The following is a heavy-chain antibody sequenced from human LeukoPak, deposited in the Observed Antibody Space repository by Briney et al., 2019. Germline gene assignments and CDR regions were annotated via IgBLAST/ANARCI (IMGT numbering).Heavy chain of an antibody. CDR3: XXXXXXGGSCPRTFDY. D-gene: IGHD2-15*01. CDR2: IRSKANSYAT. J-gene: IGHJ4*02. V-gene: IGHV3-73*01. CDR1: GFTFSGSA. Sequence: PGGSLRLSCAASGFTFSGSAMHWVRQASGKGLEWVGRIRSKANSYATAYAASVKGRFTISRDDSKNTAYLQMNSLKTEDTAVXXXXXXXXXGGSCPRTFDYWGQGTLVTVSS.